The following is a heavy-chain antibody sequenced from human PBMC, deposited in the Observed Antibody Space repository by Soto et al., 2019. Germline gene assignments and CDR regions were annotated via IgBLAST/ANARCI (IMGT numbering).Heavy chain of an antibody. J-gene: IGHJ6*02. V-gene: IGHV3-21*01. CDR3: ARVATEGGGYYYYGMDV. Sequence: GGSLRLSCAASGFTFSSYSMNWVRQAPGKGLEWVSSISSSSSYIYYADSVKGRFTISRDNAKNSLYLQMNSLRAEDTAVYYCARVATEGGGYYYYGMDVWGQGTTVTVSS. D-gene: IGHD3-16*01. CDR1: GFTFSSYS. CDR2: ISSSSSYI.